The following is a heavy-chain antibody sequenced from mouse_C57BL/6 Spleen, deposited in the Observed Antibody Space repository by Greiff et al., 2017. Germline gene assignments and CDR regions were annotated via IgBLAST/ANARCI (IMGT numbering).Heavy chain of an antibody. CDR3: ARSGPRDSSGYNFDY. CDR1: GYSFTGYY. D-gene: IGHD3-2*02. Sequence: VMLVESGPELVKPGASVKISCKASGYSFTGYYMNWVKQSPEKSLEWIGEINPSTGGTTYNQKFKAKATLTVDKSSSTAYMQLKSLTSEGSAVYNCARSGPRDSSGYNFDYWGQGTTLTVSS. CDR2: INPSTGGT. J-gene: IGHJ2*01. V-gene: IGHV1-42*01.